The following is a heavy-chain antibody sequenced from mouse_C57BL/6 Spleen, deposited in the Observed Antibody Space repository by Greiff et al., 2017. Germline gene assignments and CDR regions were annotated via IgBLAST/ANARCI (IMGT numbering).Heavy chain of an antibody. V-gene: IGHV1-52*01. CDR1: GYTFPSYW. J-gene: IGHJ2*01. Sequence: QVQLQQPGAELVRPGSSVKLSCKASGYTFPSYWMHWVKQRPIQGLEWIGNIDPSDSETHYNQKFKDKATLTVDKSSSTAYMQLSSLTSEDSAVYYCARYNYSNPYYFDYWGQGTTLTVSS. CDR3: ARYNYSNPYYFDY. D-gene: IGHD2-5*01. CDR2: IDPSDSET.